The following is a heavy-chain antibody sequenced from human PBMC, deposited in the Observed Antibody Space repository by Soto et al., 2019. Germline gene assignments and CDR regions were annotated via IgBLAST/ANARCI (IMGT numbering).Heavy chain of an antibody. V-gene: IGHV1-18*01. Sequence: QVQLVQSGDEVRKPGSSVKVSCKASGYIFVNYGIAWVRQAPGQGLEWMGWISPYSGKTTYASKGKGRLTMTTDTYTSKAYMDLGSLTSDDTAVYYCAMVDNYVTPPPQDVWGQGTTVTVSS. CDR3: AMVDNYVTPPPQDV. CDR2: ISPYSGKT. D-gene: IGHD3-16*01. CDR1: GYIFVNYG. J-gene: IGHJ6*02.